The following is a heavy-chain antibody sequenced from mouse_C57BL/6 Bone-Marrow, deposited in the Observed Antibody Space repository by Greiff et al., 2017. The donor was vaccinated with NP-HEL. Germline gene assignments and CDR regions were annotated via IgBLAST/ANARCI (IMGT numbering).Heavy chain of an antibody. CDR2: ISSGSSTI. Sequence: EVMLVESGGGLVKPGGSLKLSCAASGFTFSDYGMHWVRQAPEKGLEWVAYISSGSSTIYYADTVKGRFTISRDNAKNTLFLQMTSLRSEDPAMYYCARPGYSNSDYWGQGTTLTVSS. V-gene: IGHV5-17*01. D-gene: IGHD2-5*01. CDR3: ARPGYSNSDY. J-gene: IGHJ2*01. CDR1: GFTFSDYG.